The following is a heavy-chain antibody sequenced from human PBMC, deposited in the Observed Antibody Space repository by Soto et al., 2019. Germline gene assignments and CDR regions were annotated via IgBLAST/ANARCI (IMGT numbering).Heavy chain of an antibody. Sequence: QVQLVQSGAEVKKPGSSVKVSCKASGGTFSSYSISWVRQAPGQGLEWMGRIIPILGIANYVQKFQGRVTITADKSTSTAYMELSSLRAEDTAVYHCARGGVAGFDYWGQGTLVTVSS. J-gene: IGHJ4*02. D-gene: IGHD6-19*01. CDR3: ARGGVAGFDY. CDR1: GGTFSSYS. V-gene: IGHV1-69*02. CDR2: IIPILGIA.